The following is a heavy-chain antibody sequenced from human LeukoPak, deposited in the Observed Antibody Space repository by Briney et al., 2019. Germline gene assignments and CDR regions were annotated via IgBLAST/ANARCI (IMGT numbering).Heavy chain of an antibody. V-gene: IGHV4-59*08. CDR2: IYYSGST. D-gene: IGHD3-22*01. J-gene: IGHJ5*02. Sequence: SETLSLTCTVSGGSISSYYWSWIRQPPGKGLEWIGYIYYSGSTNYNPSLKSRVTISVDTSKNQFSLKLSSVIAADTAVYYCARQPASSGYYYGWFDPWGQGTLVTVSS. CDR3: ARQPASSGYYYGWFDP. CDR1: GGSISSYY.